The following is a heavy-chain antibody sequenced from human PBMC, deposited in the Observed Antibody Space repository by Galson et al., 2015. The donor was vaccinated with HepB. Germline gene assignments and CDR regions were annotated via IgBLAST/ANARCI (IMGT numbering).Heavy chain of an antibody. D-gene: IGHD2-2*02. CDR3: ARDLDCSSTSCYRSYYYYGMDV. CDR1: GYTFTGYY. Sequence: SVKVSCKASGYTFTGYYMHWVRQAPGQGLEWMGWINPNSGGTNYAQKFQGRVTMTRDTSISTAYMELSRLRSDDTAVYYCARDLDCSSTSCYRSYYYYGMDVWGQGTTVTVSS. J-gene: IGHJ6*02. CDR2: INPNSGGT. V-gene: IGHV1-2*02.